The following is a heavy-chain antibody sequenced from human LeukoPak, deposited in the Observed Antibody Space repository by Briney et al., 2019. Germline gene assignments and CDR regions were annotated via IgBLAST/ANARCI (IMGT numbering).Heavy chain of an antibody. Sequence: PGGSLRLSCAASGFTFSRYWMHWVRQAPGKGLMWVSRISPDGSTPLYADSVKGRFTISRENAKTTLYLQMNSLGAEDTAVYYCTTVLSSNRYNLCDGWGQGALVSVSS. CDR2: ISPDGSTP. D-gene: IGHD6-13*01. J-gene: IGHJ4*02. V-gene: IGHV3-74*03. CDR3: TTVLSSNRYNLCDG. CDR1: GFTFSRYW.